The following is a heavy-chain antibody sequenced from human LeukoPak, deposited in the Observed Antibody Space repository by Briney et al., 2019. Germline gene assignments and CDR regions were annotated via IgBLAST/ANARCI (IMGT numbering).Heavy chain of an antibody. D-gene: IGHD6-19*01. CDR3: ARDASEEGIAVAGGDAFDI. CDR1: GGTFSSYA. Sequence: SVKVSCKSSGGTFSSYAISWVRQAPGQGLEWMGGIIPTFGTANYAQKFQGRVTITTDESTSTAYMELSSLRSEDTAVYYCARDASEEGIAVAGGDAFDIWGQGTMVTVSS. J-gene: IGHJ3*02. CDR2: IIPTFGTA. V-gene: IGHV1-69*05.